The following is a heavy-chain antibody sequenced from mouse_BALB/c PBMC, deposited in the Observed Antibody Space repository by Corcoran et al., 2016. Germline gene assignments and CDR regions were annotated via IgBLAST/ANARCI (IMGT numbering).Heavy chain of an antibody. CDR3: ARGNSYFDY. V-gene: IGHV1-18*01. J-gene: IGHJ2*01. CDR2: INPYNGGT. CDR1: GYSFTGYT. D-gene: IGHD2-1*01. Sequence: EVQLQQSGPELVKPGASMKISCKAAGYSFTGYTMNWGKQNDGKNLEWIGLINPYNGGTSYNQKFKGKATLTVDTSSSTAYMERLSLTSEASAVYYCARGNSYFDYWCQGTTLTVSS.